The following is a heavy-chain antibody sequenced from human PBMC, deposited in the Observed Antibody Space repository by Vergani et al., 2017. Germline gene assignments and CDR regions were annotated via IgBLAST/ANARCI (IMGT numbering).Heavy chain of an antibody. V-gene: IGHV3-23*01. D-gene: IGHD6-19*01. Sequence: EVQLLESGGGLVQPGGSLRLSCAASGFTFSSYAMSWVRQAPGKGLEWVSAISGSGGSTYYADSVKGRFTIARDNSKNTLYLQMNSLRAEDTAVYYCAKDGAVAGTFEYYYYYYMDVWGKGP. CDR3: AKDGAVAGTFEYYYYYYMDV. CDR1: GFTFSSYA. CDR2: ISGSGGST. J-gene: IGHJ6*03.